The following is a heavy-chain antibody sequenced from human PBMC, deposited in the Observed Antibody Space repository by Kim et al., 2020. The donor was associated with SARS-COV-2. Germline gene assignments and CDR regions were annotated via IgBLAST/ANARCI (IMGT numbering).Heavy chain of an antibody. CDR3: AKDMIPYNSVVDAFDV. Sequence: VEGRFTVSRDNSKNTLSLQMNSLRAEDTAVYYCAKDMIPYNSVVDAFDVWGQGAMVTVSS. J-gene: IGHJ3*01. V-gene: IGHV3-23*01. D-gene: IGHD1-20*01.